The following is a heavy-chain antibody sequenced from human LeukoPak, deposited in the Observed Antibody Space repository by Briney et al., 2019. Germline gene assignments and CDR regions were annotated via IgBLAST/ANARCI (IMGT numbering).Heavy chain of an antibody. J-gene: IGHJ3*02. CDR2: IYYTETT. D-gene: IGHD4/OR15-4a*01. CDR1: GGSISSGGDY. V-gene: IGHV4-31*03. CDR3: ARAAWRGSNSRDAFDI. Sequence: SETLSLTCTVSGGSISSGGDYWSLIRQHPGKGLEWIGYIYYTETTYYNPSLKSRITISVDTSKNQFSLNLSSMTAADTAVYYCARAAWRGSNSRDAFDIWGQGTVVTVSS.